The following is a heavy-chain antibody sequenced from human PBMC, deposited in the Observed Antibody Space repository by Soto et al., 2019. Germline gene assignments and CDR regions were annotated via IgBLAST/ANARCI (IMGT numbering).Heavy chain of an antibody. Sequence: QVQLVESGGGVVQPGRSLRRSCAASGFTFSSYGMHWVRQAPGEGLEWVAVIWYDGSNKYYADSVKGRFTISRDNSKNTLYLQMNSLRAEDTAVYYCSRDEEAGLTDDYWGQGTLVTVSS. CDR3: SRDEEAGLTDDY. V-gene: IGHV3-33*01. CDR1: GFTFSSYG. J-gene: IGHJ4*02. D-gene: IGHD1-20*01. CDR2: IWYDGSNK.